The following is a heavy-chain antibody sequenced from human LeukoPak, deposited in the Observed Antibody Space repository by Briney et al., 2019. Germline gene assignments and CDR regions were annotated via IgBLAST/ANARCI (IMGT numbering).Heavy chain of an antibody. CDR3: ARDPGDILVAGTFDY. V-gene: IGHV3-30*02. D-gene: IGHD6-19*01. J-gene: IGHJ4*02. CDR2: IRYDGRNK. CDR1: GFTLSSYG. Sequence: GGSLRLSCAASGFTLSSYGMHWVRQAPGKGLDWVAFIRYDGRNKYYADSVKGRFTISRDNAKNSLYLQMNSLRAEDTAFYYCARDPGDILVAGTFDYWGQGTLVTVSS.